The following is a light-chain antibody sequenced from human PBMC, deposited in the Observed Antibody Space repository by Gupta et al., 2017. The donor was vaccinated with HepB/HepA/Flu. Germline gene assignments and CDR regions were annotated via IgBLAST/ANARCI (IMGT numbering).Light chain of an antibody. J-gene: IGLJ2*01. Sequence: SALTQPAPVSGSPGQSITLFCTGTSSDIGAYNSVSWHQQHPGKAPKCMIYEVSNRPSGVSNRFSGSKSGYTASLTISGLQAEDEADYYCSSYTRSSTVVFGGGTKLTVL. CDR3: SSYTRSSTVV. CDR1: SSDIGAYNS. V-gene: IGLV2-14*03. CDR2: EVS.